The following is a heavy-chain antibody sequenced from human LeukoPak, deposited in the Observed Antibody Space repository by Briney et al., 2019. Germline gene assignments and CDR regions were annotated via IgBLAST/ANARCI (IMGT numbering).Heavy chain of an antibody. CDR3: ARDRGSSGRLGRFDN. Sequence: PGGSLRLSCAASGFTLSTNWMTWVRQAPGKGLEWAANIKQDGSEKYYVDSVKGRFTISRDNAKKLLYLQMNSLRVEDTAVYYCARDRGSSGRLGRFDNWGQGTLVTVSP. V-gene: IGHV3-7*01. D-gene: IGHD6-19*01. J-gene: IGHJ4*02. CDR1: GFTLSTNW. CDR2: IKQDGSEK.